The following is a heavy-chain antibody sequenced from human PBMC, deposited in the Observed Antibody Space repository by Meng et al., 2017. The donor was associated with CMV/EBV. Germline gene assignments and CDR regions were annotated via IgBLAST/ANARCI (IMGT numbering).Heavy chain of an antibody. CDR1: GFTFSAYY. D-gene: IGHD3-10*01. J-gene: IGHJ4*02. V-gene: IGHV3-11*01. CDR3: ARFRGVISPFDS. CDR2: ISSSGSTI. Sequence: GGPLRPSGAASGFTFSAYYRSWIRQAPGKGLEGVSYISSSGSTIYYADSVKGRFTISRDNAKNSLYLQMNSLRAEDTAVYYCARFRGVISPFDSWGQGTLVTVSS.